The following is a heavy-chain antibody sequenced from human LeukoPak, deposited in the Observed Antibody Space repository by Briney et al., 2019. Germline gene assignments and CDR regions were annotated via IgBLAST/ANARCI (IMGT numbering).Heavy chain of an antibody. CDR2: INPNSGGT. CDR3: ARLRAPFGVVIGPAEYFQH. CDR1: GYTFTGYY. Sequence: ASVKVSCKASGYTFTGYYMHWVRQAPGQGLEWMGWINPNSGGTNYAQKFQGRVTMTRGTSISTAYMELSRLRSDDTAVYYCARLRAPFGVVIGPAEYFQHWGQGTLVTVSS. V-gene: IGHV1-2*02. J-gene: IGHJ1*01. D-gene: IGHD3-3*01.